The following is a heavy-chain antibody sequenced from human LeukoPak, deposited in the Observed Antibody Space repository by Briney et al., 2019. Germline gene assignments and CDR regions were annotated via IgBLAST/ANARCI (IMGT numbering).Heavy chain of an antibody. J-gene: IGHJ4*02. CDR3: ARHGGSWTFDY. CDR1: GGSIGSYY. CDR2: IDNSGST. Sequence: KPSETLSLTCTISGGSIGSYYWTWIRQSPGKGLEWIGYIDNSGSTNYNPSFKSRVTMSVDTSKNQFSLKLSSVTAADTAVYFCARHGGSWTFDYCGQGTLVTVSS. V-gene: IGHV4-59*08. D-gene: IGHD6-13*01.